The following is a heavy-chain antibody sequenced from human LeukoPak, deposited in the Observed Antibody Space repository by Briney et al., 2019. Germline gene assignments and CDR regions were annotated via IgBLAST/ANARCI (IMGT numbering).Heavy chain of an antibody. Sequence: SGPTLVKPTQTLTLTCTFSGFSLSTSGVGVGWIRQPPGKALEWLALIYWDDDKRYSPSLKSRVTITKDTSKNQVVLTMTYMDPVDTATYYCAHITMMVVRFHYWGQGTLVTVSS. CDR3: AHITMMVVRFHY. V-gene: IGHV2-5*02. J-gene: IGHJ4*02. D-gene: IGHD3-22*01. CDR2: IYWDDDK. CDR1: GFSLSTSGVG.